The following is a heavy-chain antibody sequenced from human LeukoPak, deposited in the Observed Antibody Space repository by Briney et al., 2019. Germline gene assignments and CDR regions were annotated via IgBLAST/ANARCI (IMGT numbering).Heavy chain of an antibody. D-gene: IGHD3-3*01. V-gene: IGHV4-61*08. CDR3: ARGQYYDFWSGYYTPYYFDY. J-gene: IGHJ4*02. CDR2: IYYSGST. Sequence: SETLSLTCSVSGDSISRSGYYWSWIRQPPGKGLEWIGYIYYSGSTNYNPSLKSRVTISVDTSKNQFSLKLSSVTAADTAVYYCARGQYYDFWSGYYTPYYFDYWGQGTLVTVSS. CDR1: GDSISRSGYY.